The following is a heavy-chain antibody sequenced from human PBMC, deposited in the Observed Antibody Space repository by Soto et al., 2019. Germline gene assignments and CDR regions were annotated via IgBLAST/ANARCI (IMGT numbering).Heavy chain of an antibody. J-gene: IGHJ6*03. D-gene: IGHD2-2*01. CDR3: AGCSTSCSGYYMDV. Sequence: EVQLVESGGGLVQPGGSLKLSCAASGFTFSGSAMHWVRQASGKGLEWVGRVRSKANSYATTYAASVRGRFTISRDDSKNTAYLQMNSLKTEDMAVYYCAGCSTSCSGYYMDVWGKGTTVTVSS. CDR1: GFTFSGSA. V-gene: IGHV3-73*01. CDR2: VRSKANSYAT.